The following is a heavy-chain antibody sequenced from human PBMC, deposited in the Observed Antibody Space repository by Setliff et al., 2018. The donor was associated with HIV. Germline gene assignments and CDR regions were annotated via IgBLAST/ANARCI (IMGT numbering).Heavy chain of an antibody. D-gene: IGHD1-26*01. Sequence: SETLSLTCTVSGDSINTHYWSWIRHPPGKGLEWIGCISHSGNTNFNPSLNSRVTISLDKSTNQFSLRLTSLTAADTAISYCARSTVGAGASYPWGRGILVTVSS. CDR1: GDSINTHY. CDR2: ISHSGNT. J-gene: IGHJ5*02. CDR3: ARSTVGAGASYP. V-gene: IGHV4-59*11.